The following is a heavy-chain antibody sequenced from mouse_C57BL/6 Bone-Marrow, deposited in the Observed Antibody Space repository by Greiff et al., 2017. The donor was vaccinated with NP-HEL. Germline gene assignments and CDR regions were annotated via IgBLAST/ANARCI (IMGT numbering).Heavy chain of an antibody. J-gene: IGHJ2*01. CDR2: ISYDGSN. D-gene: IGHD2-4*01. V-gene: IGHV3-6*01. CDR3: ANLLYDYDGVLFDY. CDR1: GYSITSGYY. Sequence: ESGPGLVKPSQSLSLTCSVTGYSITSGYYWNWIRQFPGNKLEWMGYISYDGSNNYIPSLKNRISITRDTSKNQFFLKLNSVTTEDTATYYCANLLYDYDGVLFDYWGQGTTLTVSS.